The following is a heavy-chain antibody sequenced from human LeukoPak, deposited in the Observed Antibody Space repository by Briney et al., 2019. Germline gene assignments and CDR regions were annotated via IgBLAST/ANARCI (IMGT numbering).Heavy chain of an antibody. CDR2: ISGSGGST. V-gene: IGHV3-23*01. CDR3: AKSLTTYLDGYNESDY. CDR1: GFTFSSYA. D-gene: IGHD5-24*01. Sequence: GSLRLSCAASGFTFSSYAMSWVRQAPGKGLEWVSAISGSGGSTYYADSVRGRFTISRDNSKNTLYLQVNSLRAEDTAVYYCAKSLTTYLDGYNESDYWGQGTLVTVSS. J-gene: IGHJ4*02.